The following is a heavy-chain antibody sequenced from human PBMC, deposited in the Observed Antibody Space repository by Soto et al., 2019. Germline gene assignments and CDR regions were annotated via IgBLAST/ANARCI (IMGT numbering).Heavy chain of an antibody. Sequence: QVQLQESGPGLVKPSENLSVTCTVSGVSVSSGNYFWSWIRQPPGKGLEWIGYIYNTGSTTYNPSLKSRVIISIDKSKNQFSLKLTSVTAADTAVYYCAREARSRGSSPIDYWGQGTLVTVSS. CDR2: IYNTGST. D-gene: IGHD6-6*01. CDR3: AREARSRGSSPIDY. V-gene: IGHV4-61*01. J-gene: IGHJ4*02. CDR1: GVSVSSGNYF.